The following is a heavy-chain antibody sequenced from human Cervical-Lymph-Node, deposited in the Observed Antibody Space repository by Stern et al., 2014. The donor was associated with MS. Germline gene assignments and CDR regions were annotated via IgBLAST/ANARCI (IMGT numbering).Heavy chain of an antibody. CDR1: GYTLSEIS. CDR3: AAHRGRVTYYYGMDV. CDR2: FGPEHGET. V-gene: IGHV1-24*01. D-gene: IGHD2-21*02. Sequence: QVQLVESGAEVKQPGASVKVSCNVSGYTLSEISMHWVRPAPGQGLAWMAGFGPEHGETRYAQKFQGRVTMAEDRSTDTAYMELSSLRSEDTAVYYCAAHRGRVTYYYGMDVWGQGTTVTVSS. J-gene: IGHJ6*02.